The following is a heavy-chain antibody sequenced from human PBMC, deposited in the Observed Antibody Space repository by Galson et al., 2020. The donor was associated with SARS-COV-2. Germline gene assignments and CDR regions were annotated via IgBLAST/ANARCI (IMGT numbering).Heavy chain of an antibody. CDR3: ARDQGEQWLPHAFDI. V-gene: IGHV4-31*03. J-gene: IGHJ3*02. CDR2: IYYSGST. D-gene: IGHD6-19*01. CDR1: GGSISSGGYY. Sequence: SQTLSLTCTVSGGSISSGGYYWSWIRQHPGKGLEWIGYIYYSGSTYYNPSLKSRVTISVDTSKNQFSLKLSSVTAADTAVYYCARDQGEQWLPHAFDIWGQGTMVTVSS.